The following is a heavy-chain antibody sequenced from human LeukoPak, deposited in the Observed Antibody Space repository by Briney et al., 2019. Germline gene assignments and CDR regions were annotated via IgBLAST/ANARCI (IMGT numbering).Heavy chain of an antibody. CDR1: GFSFSSYW. V-gene: IGHV3-74*01. CDR3: AGRAVSGTYYVYYFDY. D-gene: IGHD1-26*01. CDR2: INSDGSST. J-gene: IGHJ4*02. Sequence: PGGSLRLSCAASGFSFSSYWMHWVRQVPGKGLEWVSRINSDGSSTSYADSVKGRFTISRDNAKNTLYLQMNSLRAEDTAVYYCAGRAVSGTYYVYYFDYWGQGTLVTVSS.